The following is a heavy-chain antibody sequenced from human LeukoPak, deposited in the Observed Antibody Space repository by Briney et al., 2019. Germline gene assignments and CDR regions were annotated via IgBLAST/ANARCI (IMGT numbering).Heavy chain of an antibody. D-gene: IGHD6-19*01. V-gene: IGHV4-34*01. J-gene: IGHJ6*03. CDR2: INHSGST. Sequence: SETLSLTCAVYGGSFSGYYWSWIRQPPGKGLEWIGEINHSGSTNYNPSLKSRVTISVDKSKNQFSLKLSSVTAADTAVYYCARDLNGIAVAGRGHYYYYYMDVWGKGTTVTVSS. CDR1: GGSFSGYY. CDR3: ARDLNGIAVAGRGHYYYYYMDV.